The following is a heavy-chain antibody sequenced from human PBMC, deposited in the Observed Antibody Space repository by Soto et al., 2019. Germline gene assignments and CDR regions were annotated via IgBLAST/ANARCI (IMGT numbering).Heavy chain of an antibody. CDR3: ARDGRLLWCGESRNPQNYDYYGMDV. J-gene: IGHJ6*01. D-gene: IGHD3-10*01. V-gene: IGHV1-18*01. Sequence: QVQLVQSGAEVKKPGASVKVSCKASGYTFTSYGISWVRQAPGQGLEWMGWISAYNGNTNYAQKLQGRVTMTTDTSTSTAYREVRSLRSDDTAVYYCARDGRLLWCGESRNPQNYDYYGMDVW. CDR2: ISAYNGNT. CDR1: GYTFTSYG.